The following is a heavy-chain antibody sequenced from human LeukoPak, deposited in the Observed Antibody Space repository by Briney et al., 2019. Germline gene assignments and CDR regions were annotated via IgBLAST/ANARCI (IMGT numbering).Heavy chain of an antibody. J-gene: IGHJ4*02. CDR3: ARGRPHGNDY. CDR1: GFTFSSYW. D-gene: IGHD4-23*01. V-gene: IGHV3-74*01. Sequence: QSGGSLRLSCAASGFTFSSYWMNWVRQAPGKGLVWVSRIASDGSSTTYADSVKGRFSISRDNAKNTLYLQMNSLRVEDTAVCYCARGRPHGNDYWGQGTLVTVSS. CDR2: IASDGSST.